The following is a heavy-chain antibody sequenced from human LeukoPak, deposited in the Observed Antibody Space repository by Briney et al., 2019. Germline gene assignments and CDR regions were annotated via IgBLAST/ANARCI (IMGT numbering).Heavy chain of an antibody. CDR1: AYTSPNYG. D-gene: IGHD2-2*01. CDR3: ALPAKGAFFYYYMEV. J-gene: IGHJ6*03. CDR2: ISTYNGNT. V-gene: IGHV1-18*01. Sequence: ASVKVSCKASAYTSPNYGITWVRQAPGRALEWMGWISTYNGNTQYAQKLQGRVTMTTDTPTKTVYMELSNLRSNDTAVYYCALPAKGAFFYYYMEVWGKGTTVTVSS.